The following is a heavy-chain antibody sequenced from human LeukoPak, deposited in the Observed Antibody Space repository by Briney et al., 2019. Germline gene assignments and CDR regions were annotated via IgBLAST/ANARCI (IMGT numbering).Heavy chain of an antibody. J-gene: IGHJ6*02. CDR3: AKDRVVVAAEKMVVDTARGYYYYGMDV. CDR2: ISYDGSNK. CDR1: GFTVSSNY. Sequence: GGSLRLSCAASGFTVSSNYMSWVRQAPGKGLEWVAVISYDGSNKYYADSVKGRFTISRDNSKNTLYLQMNSLRAEDTAVYYCAKDRVVVAAEKMVVDTARGYYYYGMDVWGQGTTVTVSS. V-gene: IGHV3-30*18. D-gene: IGHD2-15*01.